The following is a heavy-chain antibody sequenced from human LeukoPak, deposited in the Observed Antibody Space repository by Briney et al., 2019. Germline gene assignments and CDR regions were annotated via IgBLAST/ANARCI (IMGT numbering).Heavy chain of an antibody. CDR2: FDPEDGKT. D-gene: IGHD5-12*01. CDR3: ATNTYNGYAIDS. Sequence: ASVKVSCKVSGYRLNELSIHWVRQGPGKGLEWMGGFDPEDGKTIYAQKLQGRVSMTEDTSTDTAFMELRSLRSEDTAVYYCATNTYNGYAIDSWGQGTLITVSS. V-gene: IGHV1-24*01. J-gene: IGHJ4*02. CDR1: GYRLNELS.